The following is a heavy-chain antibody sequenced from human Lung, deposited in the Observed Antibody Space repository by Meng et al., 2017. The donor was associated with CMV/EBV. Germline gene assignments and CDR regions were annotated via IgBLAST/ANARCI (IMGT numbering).Heavy chain of an antibody. CDR2: IIPILGIA. V-gene: IGHV1-69*10. D-gene: IGHD3-22*01. J-gene: IGHJ4*02. CDR1: GGTFSSYA. CDR3: ARFRVGGYSTDY. Sequence: SXXVSXKASGGTFSSYAISWVRQAPGQGLEWMGGIIPILGIANYAQKFQGRVTITADKSTSTAYMELSSLRSEDTAVYYCARFRVGGYSTDYWDQGTMVTVSS.